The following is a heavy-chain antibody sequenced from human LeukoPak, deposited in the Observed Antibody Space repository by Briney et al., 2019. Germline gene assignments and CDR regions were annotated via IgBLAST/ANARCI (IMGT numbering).Heavy chain of an antibody. D-gene: IGHD6-25*01. J-gene: IGHJ4*02. CDR1: GFTLSNAW. CDR3: TTIAAAGQYDY. CDR2: IKSKTHGGTT. V-gene: IGHV3-15*01. Sequence: GGSLRLSCAASGFTLSNAWMSWVRQAPGKGLEWVGRIKSKTHGGTTDYAAPVKGRFTISRDDSRNTLYLQMNSLKTEDTAVYYCTTIAAAGQYDYWGQGTLVTVSS.